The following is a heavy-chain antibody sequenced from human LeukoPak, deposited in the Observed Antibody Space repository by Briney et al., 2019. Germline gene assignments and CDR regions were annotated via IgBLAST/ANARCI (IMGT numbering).Heavy chain of an antibody. CDR1: GFTFSSYW. Sequence: LPGGSLRLSCAASGFTFSSYWMQWVRQAPRKGLVWVSRINSDGSSTSYADSVKGRFTISRDNAKNTLYLQMNSLRAEDTAVYYCARHALRGFDIWGQGTLVTVSS. J-gene: IGHJ4*02. D-gene: IGHD2-15*01. CDR3: ARHALRGFDI. V-gene: IGHV3-74*01. CDR2: INSDGSST.